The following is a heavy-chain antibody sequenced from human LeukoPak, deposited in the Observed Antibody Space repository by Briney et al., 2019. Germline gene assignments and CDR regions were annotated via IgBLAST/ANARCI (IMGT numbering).Heavy chain of an antibody. V-gene: IGHV4-61*01. D-gene: IGHD1-1*01. CDR2: IHCSGST. CDR3: AREGNGPAYYHFYYMDV. Sequence: SETLSLTCTVSGGSVSSGSYYWSWIRQPPGKGLEWIAYIHCSGSTNYNPSLKSRVTISVDTSKNQFSLKLSSVTAADTAVYYCAREGNGPAYYHFYYMDVWGKGTTVTVSS. J-gene: IGHJ6*03. CDR1: GGSVSSGSYY.